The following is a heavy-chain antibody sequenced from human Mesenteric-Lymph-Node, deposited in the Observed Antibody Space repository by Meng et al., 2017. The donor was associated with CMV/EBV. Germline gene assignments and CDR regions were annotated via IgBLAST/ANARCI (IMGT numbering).Heavy chain of an antibody. D-gene: IGHD3-16*01. CDR2: ISASADGT. J-gene: IGHJ4*02. V-gene: IGHV3-23*01. CDR1: GFTFNSYA. CDR3: AKERLGDIDY. Sequence: LSCAASGFTFNSYAMSWVRQAPGKGLEWVSAISASADGTYYADSVKGRFTISRDNSKNTLFLQMNSLRVEDTALYYCAKERLGDIDYWGQGTLVTVSS.